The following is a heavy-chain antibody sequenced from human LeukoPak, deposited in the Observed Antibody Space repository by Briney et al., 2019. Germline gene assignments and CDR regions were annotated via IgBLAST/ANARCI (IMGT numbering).Heavy chain of an antibody. CDR3: ARLYSSSWDYYFDY. V-gene: IGHV4-59*08. CDR2: IYYSGST. CDR1: GGSISSYY. D-gene: IGHD6-13*01. J-gene: IGHJ4*02. Sequence: SETLSLTCTVSGGSISSYYWSWIRQPPGKGLEWNGYIYYSGSTNYNPSLKSRVTISVDTSKNQFSLKLSSVTAADTAVYYCARLYSSSWDYYFDYWGQGTLVTVSS.